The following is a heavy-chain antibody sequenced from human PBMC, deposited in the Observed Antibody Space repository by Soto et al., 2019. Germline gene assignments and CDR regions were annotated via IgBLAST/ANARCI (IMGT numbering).Heavy chain of an antibody. J-gene: IGHJ4*02. CDR3: ARDKDSSALPRAEFDY. D-gene: IGHD6-19*01. Sequence: QGHLVQSGAEVKRPGASVRVSCESSGYMFTSYFIHWVRQAPGQGLEWGGVSNASDGTTTYAQKFQAKITMTRDTSTTTVDMELSILRSEDTAVYYCARDKDSSALPRAEFDYWGQGTLITVSS. CDR2: SNASDGTT. CDR1: GYMFTSYF. V-gene: IGHV1-46*01.